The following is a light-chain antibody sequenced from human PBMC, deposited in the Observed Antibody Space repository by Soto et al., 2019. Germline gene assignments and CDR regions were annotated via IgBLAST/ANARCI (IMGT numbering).Light chain of an antibody. CDR2: GAS. V-gene: IGKV3-20*01. J-gene: IGKJ5*01. Sequence: EIVLTQSPGTLSLSPGERATLSCRASQSVSSSYLAWYQQKPGQAPRLLSYGASSRATGIPDRFSGSGSGTDFTLTISRLEPEDFAVYYCQQYGSSPLVTFGQGTRLEIK. CDR3: QQYGSSPLVT. CDR1: QSVSSSY.